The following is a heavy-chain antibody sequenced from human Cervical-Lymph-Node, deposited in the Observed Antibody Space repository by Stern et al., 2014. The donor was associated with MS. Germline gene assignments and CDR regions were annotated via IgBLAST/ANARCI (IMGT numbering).Heavy chain of an antibody. CDR1: GFTFSDYY. V-gene: IGHV3-11*06. J-gene: IGHJ4*02. CDR2: ISSSSSYT. CDR3: ARAALRFLEWLTL. Sequence: VQLVESGGGLVKPGGSLTLSCAASGFTFSDYYMSWIRQAPGKGLEWVSYISSSSSYTNYADSVKGRFTISRDNAKNSLYLQMNSLRAEDTAVYYCARAALRFLEWLTLWGQGTLVTVSS. D-gene: IGHD3-3*01.